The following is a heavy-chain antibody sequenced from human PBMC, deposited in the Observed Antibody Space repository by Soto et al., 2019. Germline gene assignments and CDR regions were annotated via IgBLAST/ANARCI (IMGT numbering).Heavy chain of an antibody. CDR3: ARDYQGDYDSSGYGMDV. J-gene: IGHJ6*02. V-gene: IGHV1-69*13. CDR1: GGTFSSYA. Sequence: ASVKVSCKASGGTFSSYAISWVRQAPGQGLEWMGGIIPIFGTANYAQKFQGRVTITADESTSTAYMELSSLRSEDTAVYYCARDYQGDYDSSGYGMDVWGQGTTVTVSS. D-gene: IGHD3-22*01. CDR2: IIPIFGTA.